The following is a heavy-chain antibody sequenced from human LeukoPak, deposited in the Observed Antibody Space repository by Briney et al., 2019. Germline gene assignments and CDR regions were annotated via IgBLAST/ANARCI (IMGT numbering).Heavy chain of an antibody. V-gene: IGHV3-48*01. D-gene: IGHD2-15*01. CDR1: GFTFSTYS. J-gene: IGHJ4*02. Sequence: GGSLRLSCSASGFTFSTYSMTWVRQTPGKGLEWVSYMSGDGKTIFYADSVRGRFTISRDNAKNSLYLQMNSLRAEDTAVYYCAKDGQDCSGGSCLLNWGQGTLVTVPS. CDR3: AKDGQDCSGGSCLLN. CDR2: MSGDGKTI.